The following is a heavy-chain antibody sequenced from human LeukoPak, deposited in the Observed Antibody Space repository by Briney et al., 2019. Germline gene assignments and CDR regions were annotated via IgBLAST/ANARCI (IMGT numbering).Heavy chain of an antibody. D-gene: IGHD3-3*01. CDR2: INPNSGGT. CDR1: GYTFTGYY. Sequence: AASVKVSCKASGYTFTGYYMHWVRQAPGQGLEWMGWINPNSGGTNYAHKFQGRVTMTRDTSISTAYMELSRLRSDDTAVYYCARFLELGSYMDVWGKGTTVTVSS. J-gene: IGHJ6*03. CDR3: ARFLELGSYMDV. V-gene: IGHV1-2*02.